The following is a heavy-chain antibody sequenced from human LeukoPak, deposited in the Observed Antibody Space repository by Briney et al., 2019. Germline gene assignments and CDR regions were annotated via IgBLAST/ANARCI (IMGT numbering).Heavy chain of an antibody. J-gene: IGHJ6*03. Sequence: PGRSLRLSCAASGFTFSSYAMHWVRQAPGKGLEWVAVISYDGSNKYYADSVKGRFTISRDNSKNTLYLQMNSLRAEDTAVYYCARGILRGYYYYYYMDVWGKGTTVTVSS. CDR3: ARGILRGYYYYYYMDV. D-gene: IGHD2-15*01. CDR1: GFTFSSYA. CDR2: ISYDGSNK. V-gene: IGHV3-30-3*01.